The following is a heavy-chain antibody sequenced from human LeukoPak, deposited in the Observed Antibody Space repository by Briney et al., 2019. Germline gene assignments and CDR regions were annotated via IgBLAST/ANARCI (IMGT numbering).Heavy chain of an antibody. CDR3: ARDLGQYYDTSDNWFDP. J-gene: IGHJ5*02. V-gene: IGHV3-74*01. D-gene: IGHD3-22*01. CDR2: INSDGINT. Sequence: GGSLRLSCAASGFTFSKYWMHWGRQAPGKGLVWVSRINSDGINTSYADSVKGRFTISRDNAKNTLNLQMNSLRAEDTAVYYCARDLGQYYDTSDNWFDPWGQGTLVTVSS. CDR1: GFTFSKYW.